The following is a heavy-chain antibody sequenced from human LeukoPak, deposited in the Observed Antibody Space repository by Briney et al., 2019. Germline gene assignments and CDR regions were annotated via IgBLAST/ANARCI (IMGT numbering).Heavy chain of an antibody. CDR3: AKDKDRDSSSWYGGDY. CDR1: GFTFRTYA. V-gene: IGHV3-23*01. D-gene: IGHD6-13*01. Sequence: GGSLRLSCAASGFTFRTYAMTWVRQAPGKGLEWVSAISTSGAGTYYADSVKGRFTIFRDNSKNTLYLQMNSLRAEDTAVYYCAKDKDRDSSSWYGGDYWGQGTLVTVSS. CDR2: ISTSGAGT. J-gene: IGHJ4*02.